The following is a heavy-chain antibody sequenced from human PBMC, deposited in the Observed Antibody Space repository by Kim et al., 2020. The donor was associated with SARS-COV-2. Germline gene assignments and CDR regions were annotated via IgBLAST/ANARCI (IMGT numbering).Heavy chain of an antibody. CDR2: SRDKVNSYTT. V-gene: IGHV3-72*01. CDR1: GLSVSDHY. J-gene: IGHJ6*02. D-gene: IGHD2-2*01. CDR3: TRAAGSKTGMDV. Sequence: GGSLRLYCAASGLSVSDHYMDWVRQAPGKGLEWVGRSRDKVNSYTTEYAASVKGRFTISRDESKNSLYLQMNSLETEDTAVYYCTRAAGSKTGMDVWGQG.